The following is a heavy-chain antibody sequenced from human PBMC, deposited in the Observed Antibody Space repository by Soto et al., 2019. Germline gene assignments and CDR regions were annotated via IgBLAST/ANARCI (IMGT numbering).Heavy chain of an antibody. D-gene: IGHD3-10*01. Sequence: SETPSLICTVSVGSISSNYWSWIRQAPGKGLEWIGYVYDSGSTNYNPSLKSRVTISVDTSKNQFSLKLNAVTATDTAVYYCARGVASTIIRGGGLTDCFDHWGQGTLFTVSS. CDR1: VGSISSNY. J-gene: IGHJ4*02. CDR3: ARGVASTIIRGGGLTDCFDH. CDR2: VYDSGST. V-gene: IGHV4-59*01.